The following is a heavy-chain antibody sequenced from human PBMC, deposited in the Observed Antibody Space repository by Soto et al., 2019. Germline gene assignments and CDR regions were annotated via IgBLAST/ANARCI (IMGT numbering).Heavy chain of an antibody. D-gene: IGHD2-15*01. CDR2: VSVPSGDT. J-gene: IGHJ4*02. V-gene: IGHV1-18*01. Sequence: ASLKVSCKASGYSFSSFGISWVRQAPGQGLEWVGWVSVPSGDTSSAQNFQCRVTVTTDTSTSTAYLEVGSLRSDDTAVYYCARTCRSGGSCYLEYWGEGTLVTVSS. CDR3: ARTCRSGGSCYLEY. CDR1: GYSFSSFG.